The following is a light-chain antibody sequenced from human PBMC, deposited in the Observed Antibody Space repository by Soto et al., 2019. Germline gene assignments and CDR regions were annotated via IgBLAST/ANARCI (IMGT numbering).Light chain of an antibody. V-gene: IGKV3-11*01. CDR1: QSVSSS. CDR2: DAS. CDR3: QQRSNWPAMIT. J-gene: IGKJ5*01. Sequence: EIVMTQSPATLSVSPGDRATLSCRASQSVSSSLAWYQQIPGQAPRLLIYDASTRAAGIPVRFSGSGSGTDFTLTISSLEPEDFAVYYCQQRSNWPAMITFGQGTRLEIK.